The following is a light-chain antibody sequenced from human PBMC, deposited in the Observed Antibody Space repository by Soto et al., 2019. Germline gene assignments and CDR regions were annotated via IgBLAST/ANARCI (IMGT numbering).Light chain of an antibody. CDR3: QQRGGWPLT. J-gene: IGKJ4*01. Sequence: EIVLTQSPATLSLSPGERAALSCRASQGVGRFLAWYQQQPGQAPRLLIYDASNRATGIPARFSGSGSETDFTLAIDNLEPEDFAVYYCQQRGGWPLTFGGGTKVEIK. V-gene: IGKV3-11*01. CDR1: QGVGRF. CDR2: DAS.